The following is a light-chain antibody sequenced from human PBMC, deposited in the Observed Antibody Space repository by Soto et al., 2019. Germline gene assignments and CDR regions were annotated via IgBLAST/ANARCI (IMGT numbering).Light chain of an antibody. J-gene: IGKJ1*01. CDR2: WAS. V-gene: IGKV4-1*01. CDR3: QHYLNTPQN. CDR1: HSILCSPNNKNY. Sequence: DIVMTQSPDSLAVSLGERDTINCKASHSILCSPNNKNYLAWYQQKPGQPPKLLIYWASTRESWVPDRFSGSGSGTDFTLTISSLQAEDVAVYYCQHYLNTPQNFGQGTKVEIK.